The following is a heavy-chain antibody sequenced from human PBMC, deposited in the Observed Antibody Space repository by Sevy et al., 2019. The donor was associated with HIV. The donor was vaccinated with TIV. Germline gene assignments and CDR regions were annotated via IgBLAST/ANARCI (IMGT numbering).Heavy chain of an antibody. Sequence: GGSLRLSCTASGFTFSSYEMNWVRQAPGKGLEWVSYISNSGSTIHYSDSVKGRFTISRDNSKSTLYLQMNSLRDEDTGVYFCAKLGSTTLTTSDAFDIWGQGTLVTVSS. J-gene: IGHJ3*02. CDR3: AKLGSTTLTTSDAFDI. CDR2: ISNSGSTI. CDR1: GFTFSSYE. V-gene: IGHV3-48*03. D-gene: IGHD4-17*01.